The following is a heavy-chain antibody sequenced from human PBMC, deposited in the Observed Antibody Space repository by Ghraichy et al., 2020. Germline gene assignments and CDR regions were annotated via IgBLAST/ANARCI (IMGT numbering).Heavy chain of an antibody. Sequence: GGSLRLSCTVSGFTFSNYWMNWVRQAPGKGLEWVASIKQDGTEKNYVDSVKGRFTISRDNAKSSLYLQMNSLRAEDTAVYYCARGGGSSGYWGQGTLVTVSS. J-gene: IGHJ4*02. D-gene: IGHD2-15*01. CDR2: IKQDGTEK. CDR3: ARGGGSSGY. V-gene: IGHV3-7*03. CDR1: GFTFSNYW.